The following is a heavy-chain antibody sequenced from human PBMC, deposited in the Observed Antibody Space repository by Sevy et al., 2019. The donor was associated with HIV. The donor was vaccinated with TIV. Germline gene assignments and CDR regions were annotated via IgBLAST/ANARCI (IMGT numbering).Heavy chain of an antibody. CDR2: INSDGSST. V-gene: IGHV3-74*01. Sequence: GGSLRLSCAASGFTFSSYWMHWVRQAPGKGLVWVSRINSDGSSTNYADSVKGRFTISRDNAKNTLYLQMNSLRAEDTAVYYCASVSPYYDSSGLDYWGQGTLVTVSS. CDR1: GFTFSSYW. J-gene: IGHJ4*02. CDR3: ASVSPYYDSSGLDY. D-gene: IGHD3-22*01.